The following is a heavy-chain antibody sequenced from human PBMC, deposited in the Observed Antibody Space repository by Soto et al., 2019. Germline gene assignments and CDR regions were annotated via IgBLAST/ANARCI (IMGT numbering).Heavy chain of an antibody. CDR2: INHSGST. D-gene: IGHD3-10*01. J-gene: IGHJ5*02. V-gene: IGHV4-34*01. CDR1: GGSFSGYY. Sequence: QVQLQQWGAGLLKPSETLSLTCAVYGGSFSGYYWSWIRQPPGKGLEWIGEINHSGSTNYNPSLKSRGTISVDTSKNQFSLKLSSVTAADTAVYYCARGRWGYYYGSGSSPSWFDPWGQGTLVTVSS. CDR3: ARGRWGYYYGSGSSPSWFDP.